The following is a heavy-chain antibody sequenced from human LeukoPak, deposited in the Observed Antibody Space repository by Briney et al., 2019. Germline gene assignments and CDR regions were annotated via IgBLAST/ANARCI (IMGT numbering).Heavy chain of an antibody. CDR1: GGYISSSNW. CDR2: IYHSGST. D-gene: IGHD4-17*01. CDR3: ARVDYGDYSKDFDY. Sequence: SETLSLTCTLSGGYISSSNWYSWVRQPPGKGLEWIGEIYHSGSTNYNPSLKSRVTLSVDEAKKPFSLKLASVTAADTAVYSCARVDYGDYSKDFDYWGQGTLVTASS. V-gene: IGHV4-4*02. J-gene: IGHJ4*02.